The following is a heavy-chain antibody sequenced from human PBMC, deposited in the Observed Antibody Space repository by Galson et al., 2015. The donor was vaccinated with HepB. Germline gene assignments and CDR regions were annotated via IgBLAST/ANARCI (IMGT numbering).Heavy chain of an antibody. Sequence: SLRLSCAASGFTFSRHTMSWVRQTPGKGLQWVSYISTNGVTIHYADSVKGRFTIARDNAKDAVFLQMHSLRVEDTAVYYCARTFYFDYWGQGTLVTVSS. D-gene: IGHD3-16*01. V-gene: IGHV3-48*04. J-gene: IGHJ4*02. CDR1: GFTFSRHT. CDR3: ARTFYFDY. CDR2: ISTNGVTI.